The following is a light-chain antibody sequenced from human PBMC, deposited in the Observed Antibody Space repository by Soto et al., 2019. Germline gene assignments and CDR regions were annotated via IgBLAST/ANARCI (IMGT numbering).Light chain of an antibody. CDR2: EVS. J-gene: IGLJ1*01. V-gene: IGLV2-14*01. CDR1: SSDVGDYNY. Sequence: QSALTQPASVSGSPGQSITISCTVTSSDVGDYNYVSWYQQHPGKAPKLMLYEVSNRPSGVSNRFSGSKSGNTASLTLSGLQAEDEADYYCTSYTSSSTYVFGTGTKVTVL. CDR3: TSYTSSSTYV.